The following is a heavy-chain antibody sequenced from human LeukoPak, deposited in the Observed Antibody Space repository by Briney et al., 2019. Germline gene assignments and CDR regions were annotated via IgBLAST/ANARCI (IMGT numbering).Heavy chain of an antibody. Sequence: GASVKVSCKASGYTFTGYYMHWVRQAPGQGLEGMGWINPNSGGTNYAQKFQGRVTMTRDTSISTAYMELSRLRSDDTAVYYCARGVLKMVATSPFDYWGQGTLVTVSS. CDR2: INPNSGGT. CDR3: ARGVLKMVATSPFDY. J-gene: IGHJ4*02. D-gene: IGHD5-24*01. CDR1: GYTFTGYY. V-gene: IGHV1-2*02.